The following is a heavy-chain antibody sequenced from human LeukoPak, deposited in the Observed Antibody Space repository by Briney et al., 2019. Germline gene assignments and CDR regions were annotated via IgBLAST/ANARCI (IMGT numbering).Heavy chain of an antibody. CDR3: ARVGRLDISSWYSY. CDR1: GFTFSSYS. J-gene: IGHJ4*02. D-gene: IGHD6-13*01. CDR2: ISSSSSYI. V-gene: IGHV3-21*01. Sequence: PGGSLRLSWAASGFTFSSYSMNWVRQAPGKGLEWVSSISSSSSYIYYADSVKGRFTISRDNAKNSLYLQMNSLRAEDTAVYYCARVGRLDISSWYSYWGQGTLVTVSS.